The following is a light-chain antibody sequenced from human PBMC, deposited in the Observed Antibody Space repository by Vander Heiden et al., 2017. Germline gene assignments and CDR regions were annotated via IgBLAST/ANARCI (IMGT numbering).Light chain of an antibody. CDR3: CSYAGSYTFVV. Sequence: QSALTQPRSVSGSPGQSVTTSCTGTSSDVGGYNYVSWYQQHPGKAPKLMIYDVSKRPSGVTDRFSGSKSGNTASLTISGLQAEDEADYYCCSYAGSYTFVVFGGGTKLTVL. J-gene: IGLJ2*01. CDR1: SSDVGGYNY. CDR2: DVS. V-gene: IGLV2-11*01.